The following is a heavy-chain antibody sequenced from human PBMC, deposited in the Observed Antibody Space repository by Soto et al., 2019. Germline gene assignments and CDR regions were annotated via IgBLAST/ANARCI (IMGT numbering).Heavy chain of an antibody. CDR3: ARDVDADFRTDFDY. CDR1: GYTFTIYY. V-gene: IGHV1-46*01. Sequence: ASVKVSCKASGYTFTIYYVHWVRQAPGQGLEWMGIINPSGATTTYAQNFQGRVAMTRDTSTSSVYLEMDRLRAEDTALYYCARDVDADFRTDFDYWGRGTLVTVSS. D-gene: IGHD4-17*01. J-gene: IGHJ4*02. CDR2: INPSGATT.